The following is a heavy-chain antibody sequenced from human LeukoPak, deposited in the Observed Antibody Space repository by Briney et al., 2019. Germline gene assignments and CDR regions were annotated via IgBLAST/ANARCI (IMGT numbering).Heavy chain of an antibody. Sequence: GGSLRLSCAASGFTFSSYSMNWVRQAPGKGLEWVSYISSSGSTIYYADSVKGRFTISRDNAKNSLYLQMNSLRAEDTAVYYCARDSMVRGVNYYYMDVWGKGTTVTVSS. CDR2: ISSSGSTI. D-gene: IGHD3-10*01. CDR3: ARDSMVRGVNYYYMDV. V-gene: IGHV3-48*01. J-gene: IGHJ6*03. CDR1: GFTFSSYS.